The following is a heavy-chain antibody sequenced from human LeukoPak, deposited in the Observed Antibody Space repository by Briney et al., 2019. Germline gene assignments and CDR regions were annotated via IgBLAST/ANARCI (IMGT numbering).Heavy chain of an antibody. Sequence: GGSLRLSCAASGFTFSSYWMHWVRQAPGKGLEWVSSISSSSSYIYYADSVKGRFTISRDNAKNSLYLQMNSLRAEDTAVYYCARAPYSYDTFDYWGQGTLVTVSS. CDR2: ISSSSSYI. V-gene: IGHV3-21*01. CDR1: GFTFSSYW. J-gene: IGHJ4*02. D-gene: IGHD5-18*01. CDR3: ARAPYSYDTFDY.